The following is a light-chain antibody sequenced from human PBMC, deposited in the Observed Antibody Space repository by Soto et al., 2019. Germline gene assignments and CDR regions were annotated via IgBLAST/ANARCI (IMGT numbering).Light chain of an antibody. J-gene: IGKJ1*01. CDR3: QQYGRSPWT. CDR2: GAS. V-gene: IGKV3-20*01. CDR1: QSVSSSY. Sequence: EIVLTQSPGTLSLSPGDRATLSCRASQSVSSSYLAWYQQTPGQAPGLLIYGASSRATGIPDRFSGSGSGTDFTLTISRLESEDFAVYYCQQYGRSPWTFGQGTKVEVK.